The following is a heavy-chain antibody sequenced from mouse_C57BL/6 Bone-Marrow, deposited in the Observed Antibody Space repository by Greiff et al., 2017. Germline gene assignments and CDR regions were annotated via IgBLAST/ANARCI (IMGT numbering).Heavy chain of an antibody. CDR2: ISNKANNHAS. D-gene: IGHD1-1*01. CDR1: GFTFSDAW. Sequence: EVMLVESGGGLVQPGGSMKLSCAASGFTFSDAWMDWVRQSPEKGLEWVAEISNKANNHASYYAVSVKGRFTISRDDSKSRVYLQMNDLRAEDSGIYYCTRHITTVVADYWGQGTTLTVSS. V-gene: IGHV6-6*01. J-gene: IGHJ2*01. CDR3: TRHITTVVADY.